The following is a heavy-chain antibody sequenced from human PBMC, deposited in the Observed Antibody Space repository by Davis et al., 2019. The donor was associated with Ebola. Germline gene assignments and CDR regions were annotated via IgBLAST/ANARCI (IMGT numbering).Heavy chain of an antibody. Sequence: AASVKVSCKASGYAFTSYDINWVRQATGQGLEWMGWMNPNSGNTGYVERFQGRVTTSRNTSISTAYMELSSLRSEDTAVYYCARSGVRGYYNGMDVWGQGTTVTVSS. V-gene: IGHV1-8*01. CDR1: GYAFTSYD. J-gene: IGHJ6*02. CDR2: MNPNSGNT. CDR3: ARSGVRGYYNGMDV. D-gene: IGHD6-13*01.